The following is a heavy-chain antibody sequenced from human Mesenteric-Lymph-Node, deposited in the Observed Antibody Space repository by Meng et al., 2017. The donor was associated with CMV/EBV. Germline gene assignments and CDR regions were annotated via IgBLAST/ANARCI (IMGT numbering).Heavy chain of an antibody. V-gene: IGHV3-74*01. J-gene: IGHJ4*02. D-gene: IGHD1-26*01. CDR3: AIGSYYHDH. CDR1: GFTFSSYW. Sequence: GGSLRLSCAASGFTFSSYWMHWVRQAPGKGLVWVSRINSDGSSISYADSVKGRFTISRDNAKNTLYLQMNSLGAEDTAVYYCAIGSYYHDHWGQGTLVTVSS. CDR2: INSDGSSI.